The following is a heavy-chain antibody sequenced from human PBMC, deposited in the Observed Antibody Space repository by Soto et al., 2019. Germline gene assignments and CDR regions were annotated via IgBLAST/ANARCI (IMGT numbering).Heavy chain of an antibody. CDR2: LIPILGIA. Sequence: QVQLVQSGAEVKKPGSSVKVSCKASGCTFSSYTISWVRQAPGQGLEWMGRLIPILGIANYAQKFQGRVTITPDKSASTADMELRSLRSEDTAVYYCGLLGYCSSTSCYALDYWGQGTLVTVSS. D-gene: IGHD2-2*01. V-gene: IGHV1-69*02. J-gene: IGHJ4*02. CDR1: GCTFSSYT. CDR3: GLLGYCSSTSCYALDY.